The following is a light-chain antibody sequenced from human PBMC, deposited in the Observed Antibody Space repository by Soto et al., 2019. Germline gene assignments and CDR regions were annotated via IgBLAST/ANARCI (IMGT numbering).Light chain of an antibody. CDR2: RNN. V-gene: IGLV1-47*01. J-gene: IGLJ2*01. CDR3: AAWDDSLSGLV. CDR1: SSNIGSNY. Sequence: QSVLTQPPSASGTPGQRVTISCSGSSSNIGSNYVYWYQQLPGTAPKLLIYRNNQRPSGFPDRFAGSKSGTSASLAISWLRSADEADYYCAAWDDSLSGLVFGGGTKVTVL.